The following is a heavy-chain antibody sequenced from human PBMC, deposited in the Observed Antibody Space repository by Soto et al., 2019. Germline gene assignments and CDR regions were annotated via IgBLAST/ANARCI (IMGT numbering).Heavy chain of an antibody. CDR2: INAGNGNT. CDR3: ARSERYCTSTTCPSTHYGMDV. D-gene: IGHD2-2*01. CDR1: GYTFSSYA. Sequence: ASVKVSCKASGYTFSSYAIHWVRQAPGQGLEWMGWINAGNGNTKYSQKFQGRVTITRDTSASTAYMELSSLRSEDTAVYYCARSERYCTSTTCPSTHYGMDVWGQGTTVT. V-gene: IGHV1-3*01. J-gene: IGHJ6*02.